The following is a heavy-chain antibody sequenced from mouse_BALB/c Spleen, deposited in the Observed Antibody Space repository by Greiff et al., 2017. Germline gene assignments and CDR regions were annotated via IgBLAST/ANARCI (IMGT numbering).Heavy chain of an antibody. J-gene: IGHJ4*01. CDR3: ARAYIYYDYAMDY. V-gene: IGHV1-7*01. CDR1: GYTFTSYW. Sequence: VQLQQSGAELAKPGASVKMSCKASGYTFTSYWMHWVKQRPGQGLEWIGYINPSTGYTEYNQKFKDKATLTADKSSSTAYMQLSSLTSEDSAVYYCARAYIYYDYAMDYWGQGTSVTVSS. CDR2: INPSTGYT. D-gene: IGHD2-4*01.